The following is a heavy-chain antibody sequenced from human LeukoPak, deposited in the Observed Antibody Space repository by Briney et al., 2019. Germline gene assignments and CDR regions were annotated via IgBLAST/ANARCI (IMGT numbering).Heavy chain of an antibody. V-gene: IGHV4-59*01. CDR1: GGPISGYY. J-gene: IGHJ6*03. CDR2: IHYSGST. Sequence: PSETLSLTCTVSGGPISGYYWSWIRQPPGKGLEWIGYIHYSGSTHYNPSLKSRVTISVDTSKNQFSLKLSSVTAADTAVYFCARTQEAGYSSGRYDSYYYYYMDVWAKGPRSPSP. D-gene: IGHD6-19*01. CDR3: ARTQEAGYSSGRYDSYYYYYMDV.